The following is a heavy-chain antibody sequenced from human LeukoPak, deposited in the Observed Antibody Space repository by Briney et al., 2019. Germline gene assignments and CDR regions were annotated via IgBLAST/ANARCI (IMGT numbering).Heavy chain of an antibody. CDR1: GGSISSYY. D-gene: IGHD3-10*01. V-gene: IGHV4-59*08. Sequence: PSETLSLTCTVSGGSISSYYWSWIRQPPGKGLEWIGYIYSSGSTNYNPSLKSRITISVDTSKNQFSLKLNSVTATDTAVYYCARHYGPWGQGTLVTVSS. CDR3: ARHYGP. CDR2: IYSSGST. J-gene: IGHJ4*02.